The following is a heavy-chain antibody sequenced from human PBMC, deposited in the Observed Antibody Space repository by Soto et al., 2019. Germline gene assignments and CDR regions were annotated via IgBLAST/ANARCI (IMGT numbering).Heavy chain of an antibody. CDR1: GFTYFTYA. CDR2: VSNSGGAT. CDR3: AKILPAYLYGGFDY. Sequence: GSLGLSCVASGFTYFTYAMSWVRQAPGKGLEWVSTVSNSGGATYSAVSVKGRFTISRDNSKKTLYLQMNSLRAEDTAVYYCAKILPAYLYGGFDYWGQGTLVTVSS. V-gene: IGHV3-23*01. J-gene: IGHJ4*02. D-gene: IGHD3-10*01.